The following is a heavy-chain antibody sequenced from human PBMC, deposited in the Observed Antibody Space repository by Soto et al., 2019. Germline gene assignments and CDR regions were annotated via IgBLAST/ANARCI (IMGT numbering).Heavy chain of an antibody. CDR2: MQPSSGRT. D-gene: IGHD1-26*01. V-gene: IGHV1-8*01. Sequence: QVQLVQSGAEVREPGASVKVSCKASGYSFTSLDINWVRQTTGQGPEWMGWMQPSSGRTGYAQKFQGRVTMTRDTSINTAYMELRSLTSDDTAFYYCARGVTAGVDYWGQGPLVTVSS. J-gene: IGHJ4*02. CDR1: GYSFTSLD. CDR3: ARGVTAGVDY.